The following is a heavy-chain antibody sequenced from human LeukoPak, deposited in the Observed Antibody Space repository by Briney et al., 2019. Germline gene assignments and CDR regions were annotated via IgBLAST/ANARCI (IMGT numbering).Heavy chain of an antibody. CDR2: ISGSGGST. CDR3: ARTENYDFWSGYYFDY. D-gene: IGHD3-3*01. CDR1: GFTFSSYT. J-gene: IGHJ4*02. V-gene: IGHV3-23*01. Sequence: GGSLRLSCAASGFTFSSYTMSWIRQAPGKGLEWVSAISGSGGSTYYADSVKGRFTISRDNSKNTLYLQMNSLRAEDTAVYYCARTENYDFWSGYYFDYWGQGTLVTVSS.